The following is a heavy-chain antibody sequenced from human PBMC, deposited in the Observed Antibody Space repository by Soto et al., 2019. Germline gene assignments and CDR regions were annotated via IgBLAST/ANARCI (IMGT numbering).Heavy chain of an antibody. V-gene: IGHV2-5*02. CDR2: IYWDDDK. CDR3: AHRYWGSGNIKH. Sequence: QITLKESGPTLVRPTQALTLTCTFSGFSLSTSGVGVGWIRQPPGKALEWLALIYWDDDKRYSPSLKSRITITKDTSKNQVALTMTPMYPVDTAAYYCAHRYWGSGNIKHWGQGTLVTVSS. J-gene: IGHJ4*02. CDR1: GFSLSTSGVG. D-gene: IGHD3-10*01.